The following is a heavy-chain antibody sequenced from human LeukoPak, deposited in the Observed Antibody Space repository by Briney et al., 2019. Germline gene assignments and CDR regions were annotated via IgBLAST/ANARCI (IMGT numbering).Heavy chain of an antibody. CDR2: IIPSVGLT. D-gene: IGHD6-13*01. CDR1: GGTLSNYP. V-gene: IGHV1-69*02. CDR3: ARPRGDAAGVETWFDP. J-gene: IGHJ5*02. Sequence: SVKVSCKASGGTLSNYPFSWVRQAPGQGLEWMGKIIPSVGLTRYAEKFQGRLTLTGDTSTTTAYMKLSSLTSDDTAVYYCARPRGDAAGVETWFDPWGPGTLVIVSS.